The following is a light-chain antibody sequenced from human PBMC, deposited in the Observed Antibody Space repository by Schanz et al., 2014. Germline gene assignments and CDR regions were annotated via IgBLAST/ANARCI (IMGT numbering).Light chain of an antibody. CDR3: QQDYNLPWT. J-gene: IGKJ1*01. Sequence: EIVLTQSPGTLSLSPGERATLSCRASQSVHRNYLAWHQQKPGQAPRLLIYGTSIRATGIPDRFSGSGSGTDFTLTISSQQPEDFAVYYCQQDYNLPWTFGQGTKVEIK. CDR1: QSVHRNY. V-gene: IGKV3D-7*01. CDR2: GTS.